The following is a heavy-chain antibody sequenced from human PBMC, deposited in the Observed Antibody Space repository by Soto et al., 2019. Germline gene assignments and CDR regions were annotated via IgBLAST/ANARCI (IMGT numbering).Heavy chain of an antibody. CDR3: ARACCGAVAVPDTYYYYYGMDV. D-gene: IGHD6-19*01. Sequence: QVQLVESGGGVVQPGRSLRLSCAASGFTFSSYAMHWVRQAPGKGLEWVAVISYDGSNKYYADSVKGRFTISRDNSKNTLYLQMNSLRAEDTAVYYCARACCGAVAVPDTYYYYYGMDVWGQGTTVTVSS. V-gene: IGHV3-30-3*01. CDR1: GFTFSSYA. CDR2: ISYDGSNK. J-gene: IGHJ6*02.